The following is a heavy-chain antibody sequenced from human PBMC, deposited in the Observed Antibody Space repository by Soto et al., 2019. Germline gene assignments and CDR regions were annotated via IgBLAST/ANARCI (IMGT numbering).Heavy chain of an antibody. V-gene: IGHV3-48*01. CDR1: GFTFSSYS. J-gene: IGHJ3*02. CDR2: ISSSSSTI. CDR3: ARGNAAAGTTAFHS. D-gene: IGHD6-13*01. Sequence: GGSLRLSCAASGFTFSSYSMNWVRQAPGKGLEWVSYISSSSSTIYYADSVKGRFTISRDNAKNSLYLQMNSLRAEDTAVYYCARGNAAAGTTAFHSWGQGTMVTLSS.